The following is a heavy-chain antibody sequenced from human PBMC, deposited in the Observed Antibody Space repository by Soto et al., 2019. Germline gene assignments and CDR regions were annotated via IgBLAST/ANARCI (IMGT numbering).Heavy chain of an antibody. V-gene: IGHV3-21*01. CDR1: GFIFSTYT. CDR3: AREDYYDSSGYLNY. Sequence: EVQVVESGGGLVKPGGSLRLSCAASGFIFSTYTMNWVRQVPGKGLEWVSSISSSSSYKYYADSLKGRFTISRDNXXKSVYLQINSLRAEDTAVYYCAREDYYDSSGYLNYWGQGTLVTVSS. CDR2: ISSSSSYK. D-gene: IGHD3-22*01. J-gene: IGHJ4*02.